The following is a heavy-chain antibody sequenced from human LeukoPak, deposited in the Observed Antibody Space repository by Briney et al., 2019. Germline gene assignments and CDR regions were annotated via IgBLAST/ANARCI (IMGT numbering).Heavy chain of an antibody. CDR1: VGTFSSYA. J-gene: IGHJ4*02. CDR3: AREVAARGYFDY. V-gene: IGHV1-69*06. Sequence: SVKVSCKASVGTFSSYAISWVRPAPGQGLEWMGGIIPIFGTANYAQKFQGRVTITADKSTSTAYMELSSLRSEDTAVYYCAREVAARGYFDYWGQGTLVTVSS. CDR2: IIPIFGTA. D-gene: IGHD6-6*01.